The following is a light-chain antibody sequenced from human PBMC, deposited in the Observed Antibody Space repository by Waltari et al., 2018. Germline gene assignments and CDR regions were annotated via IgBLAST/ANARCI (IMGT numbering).Light chain of an antibody. CDR3: QQYNNWPPYT. Sequence: DIQMTQSPSSLSASVGDRVTITCRASQSVTTYLSWYQQKPGKAPKLLIYGSSTLQSGVPSRFYGGGSGTDFTLTISSLQPEDFATYYCQQYNNWPPYTFGQGTKLEIK. J-gene: IGKJ2*01. V-gene: IGKV1-39*01. CDR1: QSVTTY. CDR2: GSS.